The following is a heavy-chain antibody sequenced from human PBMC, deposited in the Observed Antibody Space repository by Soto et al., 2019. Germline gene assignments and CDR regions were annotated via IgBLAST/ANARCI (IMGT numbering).Heavy chain of an antibody. V-gene: IGHV4-59*01. CDR1: GGSISSYY. CDR3: ARDRIVVVPAALGGYYYYGMDV. Sequence: SETLSLTCTVSGGSISSYYWSWIRQPPGKGLERIGYIYYSGSTNYNPSLKSRVTISVDTSKNQLSLKLSSVTAADTAVYYCARDRIVVVPAALGGYYYYGMDVWGQGTTVTVSS. CDR2: IYYSGST. J-gene: IGHJ6*02. D-gene: IGHD2-15*01.